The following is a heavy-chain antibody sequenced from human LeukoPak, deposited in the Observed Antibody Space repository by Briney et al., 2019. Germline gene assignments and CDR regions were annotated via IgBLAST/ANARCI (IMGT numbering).Heavy chain of an antibody. J-gene: IGHJ6*03. V-gene: IGHV1-69*06. D-gene: IGHD5-18*01. CDR3: AQSLDTAYGYQAYYMDV. CDR2: IIPIFGTA. Sequence: GASVKVSCKASGGTFSSYAISWVRQAPGQGLEWMGGIIPIFGTANYAQKFQGRVTITAGKSTSTAYMELSSLRSEDTAVYYCAQSLDTAYGYQAYYMDVWGKGTTVTVSS. CDR1: GGTFSSYA.